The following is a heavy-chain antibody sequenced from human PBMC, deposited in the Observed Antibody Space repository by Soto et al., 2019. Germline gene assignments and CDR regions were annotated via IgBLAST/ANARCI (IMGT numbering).Heavy chain of an antibody. J-gene: IGHJ6*02. CDR2: IDWDDDK. Sequence: SGPTLVNPTQTLTLTCTFSGFSLSTSGMCVSWIRQPPGKALEWLALIDWDDDKYYSTSLKTRLTISKDTSKNQVVLTMTNMDPVDTATYYCARIPALYDILTGYYKYYYYGMDVWGQGT. D-gene: IGHD3-9*01. V-gene: IGHV2-70*01. CDR3: ARIPALYDILTGYYKYYYYGMDV. CDR1: GFSLSTSGMC.